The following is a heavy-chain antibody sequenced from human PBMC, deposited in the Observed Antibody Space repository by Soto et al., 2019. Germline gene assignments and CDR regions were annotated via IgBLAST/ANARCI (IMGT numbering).Heavy chain of an antibody. J-gene: IGHJ4*02. CDR3: ARVLAVGFVDY. CDR1: DYTFTSYG. CDR2: ISAYNGNT. V-gene: IGHV1-18*01. Sequence: QVKLVQSGAEVKKPGASVKVSCKASDYTFTSYGISWVRQAPGHGLEWMGWISAYNGNTNYAQKLLGRVTMTIDTSTNIASMKLRGLVSDDTVVYYCARVLAVGFVDYWVQGSLVTVSS. D-gene: IGHD3-10*01.